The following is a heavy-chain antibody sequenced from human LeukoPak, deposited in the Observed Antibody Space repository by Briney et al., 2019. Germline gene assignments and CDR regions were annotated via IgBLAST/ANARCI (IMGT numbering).Heavy chain of an antibody. CDR2: ISGSGGST. CDR1: GLTFSSYA. CDR3: ANTYYYGSGSYH. V-gene: IGHV3-23*01. J-gene: IGHJ4*02. D-gene: IGHD3-10*01. Sequence: GGSLRLSCAASGLTFSSYAMSWVRHAPGKGLEWVSAISGSGGSTYYADSAKGRFTISRDNSKNTLYLQMNSLRAEDTAVYYCANTYYYGSGSYHWGQGTLVTVSS.